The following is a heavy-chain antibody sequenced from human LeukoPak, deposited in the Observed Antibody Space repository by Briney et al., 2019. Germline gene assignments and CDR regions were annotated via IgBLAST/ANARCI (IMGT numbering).Heavy chain of an antibody. J-gene: IGHJ4*02. CDR2: IYYSGST. V-gene: IGHV4-59*01. Sequence: SSETLSLTCTVSGGSISSYYWSWIRQPPGKGPEWIGYIYYSGSTNYNPSLKSRVTISVDTSKNQFSLKLSSVTAADTAVYYCAREQYSSSWYDYWGQGTLVTVSS. CDR3: AREQYSSSWYDY. D-gene: IGHD6-13*01. CDR1: GGSISSYY.